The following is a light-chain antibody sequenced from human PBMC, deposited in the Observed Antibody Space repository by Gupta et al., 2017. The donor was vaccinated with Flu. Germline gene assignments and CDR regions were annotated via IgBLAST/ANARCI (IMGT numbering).Light chain of an antibody. CDR3: QQSYSTPGT. J-gene: IGKJ2*01. V-gene: IGKV1-39*01. CDR2: AAS. CDR1: QIIRNF. Sequence: DTQMTQSPYSLSASVVDRVTITCRASQIIRNFLNWYQQKPGKAPKLLIYAASTLHNGVPSRFSGGGSGTDFTLTISSLQPEDSATYYCQQSYSTPGTFGQGTKLEIK.